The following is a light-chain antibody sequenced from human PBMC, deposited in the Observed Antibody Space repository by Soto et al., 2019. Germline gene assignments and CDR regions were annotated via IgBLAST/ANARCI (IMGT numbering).Light chain of an antibody. CDR2: GAS. J-gene: IGKJ3*01. CDR1: QNIRNY. CDR3: QQSYTAVFT. V-gene: IGKV1-39*01. Sequence: DIQMTQSPSSLSASVGDRVTITCRASQNIRNYLNWYQQKPGKAPTLLIYGASSLQSGVPSRFSGSGSETDFTLTTNNLQPEDSATYYGQQSYTAVFTFGPGTKVDIK.